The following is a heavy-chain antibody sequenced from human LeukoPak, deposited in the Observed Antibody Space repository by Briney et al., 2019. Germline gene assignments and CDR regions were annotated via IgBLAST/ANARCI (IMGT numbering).Heavy chain of an antibody. V-gene: IGHV4-59*01. D-gene: IGHD2-2*01. CDR2: IYYSGNT. CDR3: AGSPRYCTGTTCYSPPAMDV. Sequence: PLETLSLTCTVSRGSISSYYWSWIRQPPGKGLEWIGYIYYSGNTIYNPSLKSRVTISVDKSENQFSLKLSSVTAADTAVYYCAGSPRYCTGTTCYSPPAMDVWGQGTTVTVSS. CDR1: RGSISSYY. J-gene: IGHJ6*02.